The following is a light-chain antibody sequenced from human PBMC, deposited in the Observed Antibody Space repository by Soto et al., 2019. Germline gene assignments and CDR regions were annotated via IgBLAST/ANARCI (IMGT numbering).Light chain of an antibody. CDR2: KAS. Sequence: DIQMTQSPSTLSASVGDRVTITCRASQNINRWLAWYQQRPGEAPKLLIYKASSLETGVPSRFSGTGSGTEFTLTISSLQPDDLATYYCQQYDSYSRTFGQGTKVEIK. J-gene: IGKJ1*01. CDR1: QNINRW. V-gene: IGKV1-5*03. CDR3: QQYDSYSRT.